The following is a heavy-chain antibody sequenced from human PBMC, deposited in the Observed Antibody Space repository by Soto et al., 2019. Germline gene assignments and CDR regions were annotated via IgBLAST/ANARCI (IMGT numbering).Heavy chain of an antibody. V-gene: IGHV4-4*02. Sequence: PSETLSLTCAVSGGSISSSNWWSWVRQPPGKGLEWIGEIYHSGSTNYNPSLKSRVTISVDKSKNQFSLKLSSVTAADTAVYYCGGWGDCSSTSCYEAFVIWGQGTMVTVSS. J-gene: IGHJ3*02. CDR1: GGSISSSNW. CDR2: IYHSGST. D-gene: IGHD2-2*01. CDR3: GGWGDCSSTSCYEAFVI.